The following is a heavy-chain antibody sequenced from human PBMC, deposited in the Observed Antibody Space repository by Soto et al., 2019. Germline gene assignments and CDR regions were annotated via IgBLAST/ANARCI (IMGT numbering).Heavy chain of an antibody. Sequence: PGGSLRLSCAASGFTFSSYGMHWVRQAPGKGLEWVAVISYDGSNKYYADSVKGRFTISRDNSKNTLYLQMNSLRAEDTAVYYCAKDLTRVVAAHPPPPKALDYWGQGTLVTVSS. V-gene: IGHV3-30*18. D-gene: IGHD2-15*01. CDR2: ISYDGSNK. CDR3: AKDLTRVVAAHPPPPKALDY. J-gene: IGHJ4*02. CDR1: GFTFSSYG.